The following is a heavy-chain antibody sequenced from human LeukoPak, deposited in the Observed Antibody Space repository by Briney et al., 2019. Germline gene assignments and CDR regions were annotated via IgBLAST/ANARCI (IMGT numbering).Heavy chain of an antibody. CDR3: ARDGVAGTSDAFDI. Sequence: GGSLRLSCAVSGFTVSSNYMSWFRQAPGKGLEGVSVFYSGGSIYYADSVKGRFTISRDNSKNTLYLQMNSLRAEDTAVYYCARDGVAGTSDAFDIWGQGTMVTVSS. D-gene: IGHD6-19*01. CDR1: GFTVSSNY. V-gene: IGHV3-66*01. CDR2: FYSGGSI. J-gene: IGHJ3*02.